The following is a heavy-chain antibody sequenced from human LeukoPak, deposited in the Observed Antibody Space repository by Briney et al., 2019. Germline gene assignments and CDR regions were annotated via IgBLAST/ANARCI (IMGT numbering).Heavy chain of an antibody. CDR2: IYHTGST. V-gene: IGHV4-59*01. CDR3: ASRKLGNDY. D-gene: IGHD7-27*01. CDR1: GFTFSSYA. J-gene: IGHJ4*02. Sequence: GSLRLSCAASGFTFSSYAMHWIRQSPGKGLEWIGYIYHTGSTSYSPSLKSRVTISADTSQNQFSLKLSSVTAADTAVYYCASRKLGNDYWGQGTLVTVSS.